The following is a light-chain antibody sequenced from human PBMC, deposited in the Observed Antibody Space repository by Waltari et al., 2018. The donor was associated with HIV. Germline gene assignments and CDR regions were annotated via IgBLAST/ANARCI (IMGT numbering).Light chain of an antibody. J-gene: IGKJ1*01. CDR3: HHYNNWRET. V-gene: IGKV3-15*01. CDR2: GTS. Sequence: EIPMQLSPATRSESPGERATLSCSASQSVNSNLAWYQQKPGQTPRLLIYGTSTRATDIPARFSGSGSGTEFTLTISSLQSEDFAVYYCHHYNNWRETFGQGTKVEIK. CDR1: QSVNSN.